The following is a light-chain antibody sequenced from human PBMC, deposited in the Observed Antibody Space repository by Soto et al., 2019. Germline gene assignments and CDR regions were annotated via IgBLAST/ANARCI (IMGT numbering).Light chain of an antibody. V-gene: IGKV3-20*01. Sequence: VLTQSPGTLSLSPVQGATISSKASESDSTNFFAWYQQKPGQAPSLIIYGASTRATGIPDRLSGSGSGTDFTLTISILEPEDFAVYYCTQYGRTSWTSGQGTKVDIK. CDR1: ESDSTNF. CDR2: GAS. J-gene: IGKJ1*01. CDR3: TQYGRTSWT.